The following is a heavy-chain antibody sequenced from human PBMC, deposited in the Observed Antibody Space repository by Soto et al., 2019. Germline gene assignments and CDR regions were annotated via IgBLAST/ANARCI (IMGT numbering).Heavy chain of an antibody. D-gene: IGHD3-10*01. CDR3: ASLAIGTIIRGAPDF. CDR2: ISSGGSSI. V-gene: IGHV3-11*01. CDR1: GFPFSDYY. Sequence: PGGSLILSCAASGFPFSDYYMTWLRPAPGKGLEWVSYISSGGSSIYYADSVKGRFTISRDNAKNSLYLQMNSLRAEDTAMYYCASLAIGTIIRGAPDFWGQGTLVTVSS. J-gene: IGHJ4*02.